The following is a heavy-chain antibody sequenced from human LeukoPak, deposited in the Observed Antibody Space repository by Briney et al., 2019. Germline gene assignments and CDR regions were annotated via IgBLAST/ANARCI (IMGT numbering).Heavy chain of an antibody. CDR2: IYYSGST. CDR1: GGSISSSSYY. V-gene: IGHV4-39*01. J-gene: IGHJ6*03. CDR3: ARLDYGGNLYYYYYYVDV. D-gene: IGHD4-23*01. Sequence: SETLSLTCTVSGGSISSSSYYWGWIRQPPGKGLEWIGSIYYSGSTYYNPSLKSRVTISVDTSKNQFSLKLSSVTAADTAVYYCARLDYGGNLYYYYYYVDVWGKGTTVTVSS.